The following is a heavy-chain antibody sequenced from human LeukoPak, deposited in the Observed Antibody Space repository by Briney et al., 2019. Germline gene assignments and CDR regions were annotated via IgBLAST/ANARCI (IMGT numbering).Heavy chain of an antibody. J-gene: IGHJ4*02. CDR2: IIPILGIA. CDR3: ARTRPHSHRIAARL. Sequence: SVKVSCKASGGTFSSYTISWVRQAPGQGLEWMGRIIPILGIANYAQKFQGRVTITAGKSTSTAYMELSSLRSEDTAVYYCARTRPHSHRIAARLWGQGTLVTVSS. V-gene: IGHV1-69*02. D-gene: IGHD6-6*01. CDR1: GGTFSSYT.